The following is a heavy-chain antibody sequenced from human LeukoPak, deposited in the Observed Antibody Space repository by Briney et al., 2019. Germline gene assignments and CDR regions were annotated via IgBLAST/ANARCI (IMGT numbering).Heavy chain of an antibody. CDR2: ISAYNGNT. CDR1: GYTFTSYG. J-gene: IGHJ6*04. D-gene: IGHD3-10*01. V-gene: IGHV1-18*04. Sequence: ASVKVSRKASGYTFTSYGISWVRQAPGQGLEWMGWISAYNGNTNYAQKLQGRVTMTTDTSTSTAYMELRSLRSDDTAVYYCARETYYYGSGNLRYYYYGMDVWGKGTTVTVSS. CDR3: ARETYYYGSGNLRYYYYGMDV.